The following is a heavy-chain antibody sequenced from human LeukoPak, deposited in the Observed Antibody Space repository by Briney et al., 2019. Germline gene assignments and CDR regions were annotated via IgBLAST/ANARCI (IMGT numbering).Heavy chain of an antibody. CDR2: IYYSGST. CDR3: AREGMLITMVRGVMDPAPLDY. J-gene: IGHJ4*02. CDR1: GGSISSYY. Sequence: SETLSLTCTVSGGSISSYYWSWIRQPPGKGLEWIGYIYYSGSTNYNPSLKSRVTISVDTSKNQFSLQLNSVTPEDTAVYYCAREGMLITMVRGVMDPAPLDYWGQGTLVTVSS. D-gene: IGHD3-10*01. V-gene: IGHV4-59*12.